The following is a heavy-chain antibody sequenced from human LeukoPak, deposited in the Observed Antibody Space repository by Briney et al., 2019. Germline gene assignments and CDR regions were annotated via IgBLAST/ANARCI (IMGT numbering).Heavy chain of an antibody. CDR1: GFTVSSNY. D-gene: IGHD6-19*01. J-gene: IGHJ4*02. CDR2: IYSGGST. Sequence: GGSLRLSCAASGFTVSSNYMSWVRQAPGKGLEWVSAIYSGGSTYYADSVKGRFTISRDNSKNTLYLQMNSLRAEDTAVYYCARGISGWIFDYWGQGTLVTVSS. V-gene: IGHV3-53*01. CDR3: ARGISGWIFDY.